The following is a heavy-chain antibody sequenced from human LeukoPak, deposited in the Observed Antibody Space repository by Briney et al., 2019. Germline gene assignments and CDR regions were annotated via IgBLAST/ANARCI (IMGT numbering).Heavy chain of an antibody. CDR3: ARRFCSSVSCYDDDAFDV. D-gene: IGHD2-2*01. J-gene: IGHJ3*01. CDR1: GHTFVSYG. Sequence: ASVKVSCKASGHTFVSYGISWVRQAPGQGLEWVGWISGYNGKINYAQKFQGRVTMTTDTPTSTAYLELRSLTSEDTAVYYCARRFCSSVSCYDDDAFDVWGQGTLVTVSS. CDR2: ISGYNGKI. V-gene: IGHV1-18*01.